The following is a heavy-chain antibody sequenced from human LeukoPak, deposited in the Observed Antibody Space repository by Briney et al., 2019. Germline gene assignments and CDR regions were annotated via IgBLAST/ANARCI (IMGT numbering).Heavy chain of an antibody. D-gene: IGHD3-22*01. CDR1: GGSISSGGYY. Sequence: SETLSLTCTVSGGSISSGGYYWSWIRQPPGKGLEWIGYIYHSGSTYYNPSLKSRVTISVDRSKNQFSLKLSSVTAADTAVYYCATGRGYSGAFDIWGQGTMVTVSS. CDR2: IYHSGST. V-gene: IGHV4-30-2*01. J-gene: IGHJ3*02. CDR3: ATGRGYSGAFDI.